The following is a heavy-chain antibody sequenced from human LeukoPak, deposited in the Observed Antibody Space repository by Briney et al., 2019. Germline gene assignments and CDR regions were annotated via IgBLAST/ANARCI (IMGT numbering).Heavy chain of an antibody. CDR3: ARRLVFYIRYFDTTGMDV. CDR2: IYYSGST. D-gene: IGHD3-9*01. V-gene: IGHV4-39*01. J-gene: IGHJ6*03. Sequence: SETLSLTCTVSGGSISSSSYYWGWIRQPPGKGLEWIGRIYYSGSTYYNPSLKSRVTIAVDTSKNQFSLKLSSVTAADTAVYYCARRLVFYIRYFDTTGMDVWGKGTTVTVSS. CDR1: GGSISSSSYY.